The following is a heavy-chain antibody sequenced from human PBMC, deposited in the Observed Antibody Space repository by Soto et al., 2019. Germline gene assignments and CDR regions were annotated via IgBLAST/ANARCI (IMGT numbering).Heavy chain of an antibody. CDR2: ISSSSSYI. CDR1: GFSFSDYS. V-gene: IGHV3-21*01. D-gene: IGHD7-27*01. CDR3: ARDQRSSTWGDFEY. Sequence: EVQLVESGGGLVQPGGSLRLSCAASGFSFSDYSMNWVRQAPGKGLEWVSSISSSSSYIYYADSLKGRFTVSRDNAKISLYLQMNSLRAEDTAIYYSARDQRSSTWGDFEYWGQGTLVAVSS. J-gene: IGHJ4*02.